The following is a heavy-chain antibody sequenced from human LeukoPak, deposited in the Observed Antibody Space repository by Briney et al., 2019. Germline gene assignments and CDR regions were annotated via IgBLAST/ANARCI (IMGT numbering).Heavy chain of an antibody. J-gene: IGHJ4*02. Sequence: GGSLRLSCEASAFTFSSYAMSWVRQAPGKGLVWVSGISGSGGSTYYADSVKGRFTISRDNSKNTLYLQMNSLRAEDTAVYYCAKAQLRFLEWLLYFNYWGLGTLVTVSS. CDR3: AKAQLRFLEWLLYFNY. CDR1: AFTFSSYA. CDR2: ISGSGGST. V-gene: IGHV3-23*01. D-gene: IGHD3-3*01.